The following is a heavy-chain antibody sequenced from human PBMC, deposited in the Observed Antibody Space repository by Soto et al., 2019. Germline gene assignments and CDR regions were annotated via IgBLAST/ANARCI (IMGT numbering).Heavy chain of an antibody. V-gene: IGHV1-2*02. CDR2: IDPNSGGT. Sequence: GASVKVSCKASGYIFTGYHINWVRQAPGQGLEWVGWIDPNSGGTDYGAKFQGRVAMTTDTSISTAYMELNRLRSDDAAVYYCARTKSTNHIVSWGQGTLVTVSS. CDR1: GYIFTGYH. D-gene: IGHD1-26*01. J-gene: IGHJ5*02. CDR3: ARTKSTNHIVS.